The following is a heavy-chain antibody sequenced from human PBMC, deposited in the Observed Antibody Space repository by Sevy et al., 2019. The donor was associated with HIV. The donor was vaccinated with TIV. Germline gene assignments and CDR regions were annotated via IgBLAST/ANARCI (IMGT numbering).Heavy chain of an antibody. V-gene: IGHV3-23*01. J-gene: IGHJ6*03. CDR3: AKGGGGHYDPDEIGYYFYYYNMDV. CDR2: ISGSGSRT. CDR1: GFSFDSYG. Sequence: GGSLRLSCAVSGFSFDSYGMTWVRQAPGKGLEWVSGISGSGSRTYYADSVKGRFINSRDNSKNTLDLQMNSLRSEDTAIYYCAKGGGGHYDPDEIGYYFYYYNMDVWGKGTTVTVSS. D-gene: IGHD3-22*01.